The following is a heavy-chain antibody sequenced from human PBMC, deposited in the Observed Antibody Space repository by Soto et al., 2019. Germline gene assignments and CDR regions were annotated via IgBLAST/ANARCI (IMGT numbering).Heavy chain of an antibody. D-gene: IGHD2-21*02. V-gene: IGHV2-5*02. Sequence: QITLKESGPTLVKPTQTLTLTCTFSGFSLSTSGMGVGWIRQPPGKALEWLALIYWDDDKRYSPSLKSRLTITKDPSKNQVVLTMTNMDPVDTATYYCVHSRCGGDCLQSYSAHYYYGMDVW. CDR1: GFSLSTSGMG. CDR2: IYWDDDK. CDR3: VHSRCGGDCLQSYSAHYYYGMDV. J-gene: IGHJ6*01.